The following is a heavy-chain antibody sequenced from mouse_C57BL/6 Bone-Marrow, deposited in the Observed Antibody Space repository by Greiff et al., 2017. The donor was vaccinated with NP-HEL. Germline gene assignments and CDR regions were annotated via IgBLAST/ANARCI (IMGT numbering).Heavy chain of an antibody. CDR1: AYEFPSHD. D-gene: IGHD2-4*01. V-gene: IGHV5-2*01. CDR2: INSDGGST. Sequence: DVMLVESGGGLVQPGESLKLSCESNAYEFPSHDMSWVRKTPEKRLELVAAINSDGGSTYYPDTMERRFILSRDNTKKTLYLQMSSLRSEDTALYYWARPSLYDYVLAWFAYWGQGTLVTVSA. J-gene: IGHJ3*01. CDR3: ARPSLYDYVLAWFAY.